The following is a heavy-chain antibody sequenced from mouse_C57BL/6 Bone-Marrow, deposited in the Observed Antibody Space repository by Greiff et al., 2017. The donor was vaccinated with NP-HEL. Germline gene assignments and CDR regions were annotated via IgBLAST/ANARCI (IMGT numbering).Heavy chain of an antibody. V-gene: IGHV1-81*01. D-gene: IGHD1-1*01. Sequence: ESGAELARPGASVKLSCKASGYTFTSYGISWVKQRTGQGLEWIGEIYPRSGNTYYNEKFKGKATLTADKSSSTAYMELRSLTSEDSAVYFCARSGPGSSYVDWYFDVWGTGTTVTVSS. CDR1: GYTFTSYG. CDR2: IYPRSGNT. J-gene: IGHJ1*03. CDR3: ARSGPGSSYVDWYFDV.